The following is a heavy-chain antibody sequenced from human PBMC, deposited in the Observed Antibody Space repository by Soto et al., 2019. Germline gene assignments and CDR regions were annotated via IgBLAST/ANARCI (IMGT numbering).Heavy chain of an antibody. CDR3: AKVTNGGSFDY. D-gene: IGHD2-15*01. Sequence: EVQLVESGGGLVQPGRSLRLSCAASGFTFDDYAMHWVRQAPGKGLEWVSGISWNSGSIGYADSVQGRFTISRDNAKNSLYLQKNSLRAEDTALYYCAKVTNGGSFDYWGQGTLVTVSS. CDR1: GFTFDDYA. J-gene: IGHJ4*02. CDR2: ISWNSGSI. V-gene: IGHV3-9*01.